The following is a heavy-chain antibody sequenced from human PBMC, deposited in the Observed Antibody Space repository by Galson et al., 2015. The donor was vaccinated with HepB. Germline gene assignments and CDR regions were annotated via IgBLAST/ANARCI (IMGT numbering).Heavy chain of an antibody. V-gene: IGHV1-8*01. D-gene: IGHD3-3*01. J-gene: IGHJ4*02. CDR2: MNPNSGNT. Sequence: SVKVSCKASGYTFTSYDINWVRQATGQGLEWMGWMNPNSGNTGYAQKFQGRVTMTRNTSISTAYMELSSLRSEDTAVYYCARGLHYDFWSGYYPLDYWGQGTLVTVSS. CDR3: ARGLHYDFWSGYYPLDY. CDR1: GYTFTSYD.